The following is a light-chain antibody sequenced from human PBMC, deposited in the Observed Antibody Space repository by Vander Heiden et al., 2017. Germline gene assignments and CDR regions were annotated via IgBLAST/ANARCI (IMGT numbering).Light chain of an antibody. Sequence: SYQLTQPPSVSVSPAQTASITCSGANLGDTYACWYQQKPGQSPVLVIYQDSKRPSGIRERFSGSNSGNTATLTISGTQAMDEADYYCQAWDSSTASFGGGTKLTVL. CDR2: QDS. J-gene: IGLJ2*01. CDR1: NLGDTY. CDR3: QAWDSSTAS. V-gene: IGLV3-1*01.